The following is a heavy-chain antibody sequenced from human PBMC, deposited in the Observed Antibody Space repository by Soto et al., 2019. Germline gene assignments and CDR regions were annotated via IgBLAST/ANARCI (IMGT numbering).Heavy chain of an antibody. CDR3: AKVFSPEGGNYFDH. Sequence: EVQLLGSGGGLVQPGGSLRLSCAASGFTFSNYAMDWVRQAPGKGLEWVSAISNSFSDGNTHYADSVKGRFTISRDNDKNTVFLEMNSLRAEDTAVYYCAKVFSPEGGNYFDHWGQGTLVTVSS. J-gene: IGHJ4*02. CDR2: ISNSFSDGNT. CDR1: GFTFSNYA. V-gene: IGHV3-23*01.